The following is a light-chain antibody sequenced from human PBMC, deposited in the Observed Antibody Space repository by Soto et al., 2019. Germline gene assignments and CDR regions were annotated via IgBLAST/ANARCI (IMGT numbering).Light chain of an antibody. J-gene: IGLJ2*01. CDR3: SSYTSSYTVV. CDR1: RSAVGGYNY. V-gene: IGLV2-14*03. CDR2: DVS. Sequence: QSALPQPASVSGSPGQSITSSCTGTRSAVGGYNYVSWYQQHPGKAPKLIIYDVSNGPSGVSNRFSGSKSGNTASLTISGLQAGDEADYYCSSYTSSYTVVFGGGTKLTVL.